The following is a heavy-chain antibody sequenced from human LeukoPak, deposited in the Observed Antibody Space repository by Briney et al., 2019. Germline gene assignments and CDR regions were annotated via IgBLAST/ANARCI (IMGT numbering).Heavy chain of an antibody. CDR2: IYPGDSDT. D-gene: IGHD6-6*01. Sequence: GESLNISCKGSGYSFTNYWIGWVRQMAGKGLEWMGSIYPGDSDTRYSPSFQGQVTMSADKSINTAYLQWSSLKASETAIYYCARHRTRYFYGSSLYDAFDIWGPGTMVTVSS. V-gene: IGHV5-51*01. CDR3: ARHRTRYFYGSSLYDAFDI. CDR1: GYSFTNYW. J-gene: IGHJ3*02.